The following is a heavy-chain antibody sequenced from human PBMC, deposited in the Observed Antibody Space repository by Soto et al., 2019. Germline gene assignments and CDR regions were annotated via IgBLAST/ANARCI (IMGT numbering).Heavy chain of an antibody. V-gene: IGHV4-34*01. Sequence: SETLSLTCAVYGGSFSGYYWSWIRQPPGKGLELIGEINHSVSTNYNPSLKSRVTISVDTSKNQFSLKLSSVTASDTATYYCARGFTGSAGRFDPWGQGTVVTVSS. CDR2: INHSVST. CDR1: GGSFSGYY. J-gene: IGHJ5*02. D-gene: IGHD2-8*02. CDR3: ARGFTGSAGRFDP.